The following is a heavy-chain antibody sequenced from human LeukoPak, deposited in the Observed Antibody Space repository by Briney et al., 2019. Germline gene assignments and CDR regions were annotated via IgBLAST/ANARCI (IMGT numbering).Heavy chain of an antibody. V-gene: IGHV4-59*08. CDR3: ARLERYGDYVGY. Sequence: SETLSLTCTVSGGSISRYYWSWLRQPPGKGLEWIGYIYYSGSTNYNPSLKSRVTISVDTSKNQFSLKLSSVTAADTAVYYCARLERYGDYVGYWGQGTLVTVSS. D-gene: IGHD4-17*01. CDR2: IYYSGST. CDR1: GGSISRYY. J-gene: IGHJ4*02.